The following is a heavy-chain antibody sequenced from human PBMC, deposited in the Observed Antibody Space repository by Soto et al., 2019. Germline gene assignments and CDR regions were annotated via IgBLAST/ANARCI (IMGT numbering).Heavy chain of an antibody. V-gene: IGHV4-59*01. Sequence: PSETLSLTCTVSGGSISSYYWSWIRQPPGKGLEWIGYIYYSGSTNYNPSLKSRVTISVDTSKNQFSLKLSSVTAADTAVYYCARDRGTVTSYYFDYWGQGTLVTVSS. D-gene: IGHD4-17*01. CDR3: ARDRGTVTSYYFDY. CDR1: GGSISSYY. CDR2: IYYSGST. J-gene: IGHJ4*02.